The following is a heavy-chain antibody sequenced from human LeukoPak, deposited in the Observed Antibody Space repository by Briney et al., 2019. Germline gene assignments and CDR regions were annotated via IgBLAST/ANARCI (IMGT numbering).Heavy chain of an antibody. CDR3: AKMKGHPLPKYYMDV. D-gene: IGHD1-26*01. J-gene: IGHJ6*01. CDR2: ISGSGDNT. V-gene: IGHV3-23*01. CDR1: GFTFSSYA. Sequence: GGSLRLSCAASGFTFSSYAMSWVRQAPGKGLEWVSVISGSGDNTLYADSVKGRFTISRDNSKNTLYLETNSLRAEDTAIYYCAKMKGHPLPKYYMDVWGQGTTVTVSS.